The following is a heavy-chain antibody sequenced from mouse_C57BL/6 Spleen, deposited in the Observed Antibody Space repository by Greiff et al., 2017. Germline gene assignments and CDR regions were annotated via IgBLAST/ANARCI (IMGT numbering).Heavy chain of an antibody. CDR2: IYPSDSET. CDR1: GYTFTSYW. CDR3: ARGVPYWYVDV. V-gene: IGHV1-61*01. Sequence: QVQLQQPGAELVRPGSSVKLSCTASGYTFTSYWMDWVRQRPGQGLEWIGNIYPSDSETHYNQKFKDKATLTVDKSASTAYMQLSSLTSEDSAVYYCARGVPYWYVDVWGTGTTVTVSS. J-gene: IGHJ1*03.